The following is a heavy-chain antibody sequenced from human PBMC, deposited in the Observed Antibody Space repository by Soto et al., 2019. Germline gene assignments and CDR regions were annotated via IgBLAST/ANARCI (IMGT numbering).Heavy chain of an antibody. D-gene: IGHD7-27*01. CDR3: VRVTGAERH. V-gene: IGHV3-53*01. Sequence: EVQLVESGGGLTQPGGSLRLSCVVSGFIVSRSHMMWVRQAPGKGLEGVSVIYNHGQTNYVDPVKGRFTIARDNSKNTIYLQMNSRKVEDTAVYYCVRVTGAERHWGQGALVTVSS. CDR2: IYNHGQT. J-gene: IGHJ4*02. CDR1: GFIVSRSH.